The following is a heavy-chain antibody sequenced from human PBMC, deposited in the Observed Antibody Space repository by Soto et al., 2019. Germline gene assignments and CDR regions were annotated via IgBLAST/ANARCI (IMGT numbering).Heavy chain of an antibody. CDR1: GLTFSSYW. CDR3: ARDPTVIGLVPFDY. CDR2: INSDGSST. Sequence: GGSLRLSCAASGLTFSSYWMHWVRQAPGKGLVWVSRINSDGSSTSYADSVKGRFTISRDNAKNTLYLQMNSLRAEDTAVYYCARDPTVIGLVPFDYWGQGTLVTVSS. J-gene: IGHJ4*02. D-gene: IGHD3-10*01. V-gene: IGHV3-74*01.